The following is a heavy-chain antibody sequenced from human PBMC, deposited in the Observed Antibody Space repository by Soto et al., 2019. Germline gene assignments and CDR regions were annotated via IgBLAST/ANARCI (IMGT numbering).Heavy chain of an antibody. CDR3: ARDTYYYGSGSSTGFEY. CDR1: GTSISTYY. CDR2: IYYSDNT. Sequence: PSETLSLTCTVSGTSISTYYWNWIRQPPGKGLEWIGYIYYSDNTSYNPSLKSRVTISVDTSKNQFSLKLSSVTAADTAVYYCARDTYYYGSGSSTGFEYWGQGTLVTVS. D-gene: IGHD3-10*01. J-gene: IGHJ4*02. V-gene: IGHV4-59*01.